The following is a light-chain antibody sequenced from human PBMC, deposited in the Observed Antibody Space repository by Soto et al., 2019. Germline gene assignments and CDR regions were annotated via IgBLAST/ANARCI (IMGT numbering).Light chain of an antibody. V-gene: IGLV2-8*01. J-gene: IGLJ2*01. CDR3: SSYGGSSTVV. CDR2: EVS. Sequence: QSALTQPPSASGSPGQSVTISCTGSSSDVGGYNYVSWYQQHPGKAPKLMIYEVSKRPSGVPDRHSGSKSGNTASLTVSGLQAEYEADYYCSSYGGSSTVVFGGGTKLTVL. CDR1: SSDVGGYNY.